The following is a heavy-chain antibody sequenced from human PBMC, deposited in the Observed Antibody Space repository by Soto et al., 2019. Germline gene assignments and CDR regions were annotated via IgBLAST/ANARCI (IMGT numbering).Heavy chain of an antibody. V-gene: IGHV1-18*04. CDR1: GYTFTSYG. J-gene: IGHJ6*02. CDR2: ISAYNGNT. Sequence: ASVKVSCKASGYTFTSYGISWVRQAPGQGLEWMGWISAYNGNTNYAQKLQGRVTMTTDTSTSTAYMELRSLRSDDTAVYYCARGVGRYFDPHYYYGMDVWGQGTTVTVSS. D-gene: IGHD3-9*01. CDR3: ARGVGRYFDPHYYYGMDV.